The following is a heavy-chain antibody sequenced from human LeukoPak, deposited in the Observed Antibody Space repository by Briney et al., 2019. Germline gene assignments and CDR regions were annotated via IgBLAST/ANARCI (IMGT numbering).Heavy chain of an antibody. CDR3: ARDRGYYDSSGYYYVFNWFDP. V-gene: IGHV3-21*01. CDR1: GFTFRNYV. J-gene: IGHJ5*02. CDR2: ISSSSSYI. Sequence: GGSLRLSCAASGFTFRNYVIHWVRQAPGKGLEWVSSISSSSSYIYYADSVKGRFTISRDNAKNSLYLQMNSLRAEDTAVYYCARDRGYYDSSGYYYVFNWFDPWGQGTLVTVSS. D-gene: IGHD3-22*01.